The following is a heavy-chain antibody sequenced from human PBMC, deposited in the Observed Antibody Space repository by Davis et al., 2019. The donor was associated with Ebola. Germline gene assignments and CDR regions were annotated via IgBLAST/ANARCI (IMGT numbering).Heavy chain of an antibody. CDR2: ISGSGGST. J-gene: IGHJ6*02. Sequence: PGGSLRLSCAASGFTFSSYAMSWVRQAPGKGLEWVSAISGSGGSTYSADSVKGRFTISRDNSKNTLYLQMNSLRAEDTAVYYCAKGGYGQQLPLYYYGMDVWGQGTTVTVSS. D-gene: IGHD6-13*01. CDR1: GFTFSSYA. CDR3: AKGGYGQQLPLYYYGMDV. V-gene: IGHV3-23*01.